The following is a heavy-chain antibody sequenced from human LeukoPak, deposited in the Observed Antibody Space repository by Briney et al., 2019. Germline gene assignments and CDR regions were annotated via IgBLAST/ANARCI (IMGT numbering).Heavy chain of an antibody. CDR2: IFSSGTA. CDR3: ARHRWPGTFNFAS. Sequence: SETLSLTCTVSGVSIGSSPYHWGWIRQPPGKGLEWFGSIFSSGTAHYNPSLKSRVTISVDTSKNQFSLKLSSVTVADRAVFYCARHRWPGTFNFASWGREPWSPSPQ. D-gene: IGHD1-1*01. V-gene: IGHV4-39*01. CDR1: GVSIGSSPYH. J-gene: IGHJ4*02.